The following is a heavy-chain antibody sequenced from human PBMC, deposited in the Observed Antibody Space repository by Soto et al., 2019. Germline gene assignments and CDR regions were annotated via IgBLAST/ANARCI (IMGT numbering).Heavy chain of an antibody. V-gene: IGHV3-30*18. Sequence: GGSLRLSCAASGFTFSSYGMHWVPQAPGKGLEWVAVLSYDGSNKYYADSVKGRFTISRDNSKNTLYLQMNSLRAEDTAVYYCAKGPAIVLVPAAMNYYYGMDVWGQGTTGTVSS. D-gene: IGHD2-2*01. CDR2: LSYDGSNK. CDR1: GFTFSSYG. CDR3: AKGPAIVLVPAAMNYYYGMDV. J-gene: IGHJ6*02.